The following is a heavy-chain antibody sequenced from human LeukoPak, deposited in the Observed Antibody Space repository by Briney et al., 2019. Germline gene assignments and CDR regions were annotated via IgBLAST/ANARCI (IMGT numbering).Heavy chain of an antibody. V-gene: IGHV3-23*01. Sequence: GGSLRLSCAASGFTFSSYAMSWVRQAPGKGLEWVSAISGSGGSTYYADSVKGRFTISRDNSKNTLYLQMSRLRTDDTAVYYCARADWNQPGDYWGQGTLVAVSS. CDR2: ISGSGGST. CDR1: GFTFSSYA. D-gene: IGHD1-1*01. CDR3: ARADWNQPGDY. J-gene: IGHJ4*02.